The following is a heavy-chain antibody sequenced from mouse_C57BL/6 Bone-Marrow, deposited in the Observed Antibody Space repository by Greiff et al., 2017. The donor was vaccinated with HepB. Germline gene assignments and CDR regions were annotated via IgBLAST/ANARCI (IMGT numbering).Heavy chain of an antibody. CDR1: GYTFTSYW. CDR3: AREETAQASYYFDY. Sequence: QVQLQQPGAELVMPGASVKLSCKASGYTFTSYWMHWVKQRPGQGLEWIGEIDPSDSYTNYNQKFKGKSTLTVDKSSSTAYMQLSSLTSKDSAVYYCAREETAQASYYFDYWGQGTTLTVSS. D-gene: IGHD3-2*02. CDR2: IDPSDSYT. V-gene: IGHV1-69*01. J-gene: IGHJ2*01.